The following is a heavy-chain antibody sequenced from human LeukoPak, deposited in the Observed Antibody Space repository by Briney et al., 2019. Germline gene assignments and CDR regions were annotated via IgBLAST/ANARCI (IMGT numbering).Heavy chain of an antibody. V-gene: IGHV4-59*10. CDR3: ARGPYSYDSSGAFDI. Sequence: PSETLSLTCAVYGGSFSGYYWSWIRQPAGKGVEWIGRISSSGSTNYNPSLKSRVTISVDTSKNQFSLKLSSVTAADTAVYFCARGPYSYDSSGAFDIWGQGTMVTVSS. CDR2: ISSSGST. J-gene: IGHJ3*02. D-gene: IGHD3-22*01. CDR1: GGSFSGYY.